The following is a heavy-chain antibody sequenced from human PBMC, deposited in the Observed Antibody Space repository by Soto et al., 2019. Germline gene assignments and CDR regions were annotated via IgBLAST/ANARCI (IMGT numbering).Heavy chain of an antibody. CDR3: AKDRVGSSGWYHQSNWFDP. D-gene: IGHD6-19*01. CDR2: ISGSGGST. Sequence: EVQLLESGGGLVQPGGSPRLSCAASGFTFSSYAMSWVRQAPGKGLEWVSAISGSGGSTYYADSVKGRFTISRDNSKNTLYLQMNSLRAEDTAVYYCAKDRVGSSGWYHQSNWFDPWGQGTLVTVSS. J-gene: IGHJ5*02. V-gene: IGHV3-23*01. CDR1: GFTFSSYA.